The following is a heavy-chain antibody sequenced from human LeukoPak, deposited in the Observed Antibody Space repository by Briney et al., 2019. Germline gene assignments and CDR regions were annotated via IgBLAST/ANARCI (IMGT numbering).Heavy chain of an antibody. J-gene: IGHJ5*02. CDR3: ARASGYYDSSGYYYPYWFDP. Sequence: SVTVSCKASGGTFRSYAMSWVRQAPGQGLEWMGRIIPILGIANYAQTVQGRVTITADRSTSTAYMEMSSLRSEDTAVYYCARASGYYDSSGYYYPYWFDPWGQGTLVTVSS. CDR2: IIPILGIA. CDR1: GGTFRSYA. V-gene: IGHV1-69*10. D-gene: IGHD3-22*01.